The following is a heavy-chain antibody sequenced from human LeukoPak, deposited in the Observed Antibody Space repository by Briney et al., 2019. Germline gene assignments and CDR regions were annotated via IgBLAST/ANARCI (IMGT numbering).Heavy chain of an antibody. CDR2: ISWSSGSI. J-gene: IGHJ3*02. D-gene: IGHD6-13*01. CDR3: AKDRGSSSWYAFDI. CDR1: GFTFDDYA. Sequence: PGRSLRLSCAASGFTFDDYAMHWVRQAPGKGLEWVSGISWSSGSIGYADSVKGRFTISRDNAKNSLYLQMNSLRAEDMALYYCAKDRGSSSWYAFDIWGQGTMVTVSS. V-gene: IGHV3-9*03.